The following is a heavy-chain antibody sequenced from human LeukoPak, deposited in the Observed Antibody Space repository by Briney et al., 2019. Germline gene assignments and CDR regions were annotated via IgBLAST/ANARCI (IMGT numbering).Heavy chain of an antibody. V-gene: IGHV4-39*07. D-gene: IGHD6-25*01. Sequence: PSETLSLTCTVSGGSISSSSYYWGWIRQPPGKGLEWIGSIYYSGSTYYNPSLKSRVTISVDTSKNQFSLKLSSVTAADTAVYYCARVAGPCDYWGQGTLVTVSS. J-gene: IGHJ4*02. CDR2: IYYSGST. CDR1: GGSISSSSYY. CDR3: ARVAGPCDY.